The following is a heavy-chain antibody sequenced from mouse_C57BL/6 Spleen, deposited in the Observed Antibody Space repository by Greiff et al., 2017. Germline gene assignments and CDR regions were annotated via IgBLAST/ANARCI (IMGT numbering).Heavy chain of an antibody. CDR2: IDPKSGGT. V-gene: IGHV1-72*01. CDR3: AREKGWGNFYFDY. J-gene: IGHJ2*01. CDR1: GYTFTSYW. D-gene: IGHD2-1*01. Sequence: QVQLQQPGAELVKPGASVKLSCKASGYTFTSYWMHWVKQRPGRGLEWIGGIDPKSGGTKYNEKVKSKATLSVDKPTSTAYMQLSSLTSEDSAVYYCAREKGWGNFYFDYWGQGTTLTVSS.